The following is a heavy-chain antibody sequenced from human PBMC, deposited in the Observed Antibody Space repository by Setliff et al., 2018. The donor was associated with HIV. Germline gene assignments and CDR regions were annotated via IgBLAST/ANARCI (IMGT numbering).Heavy chain of an antibody. V-gene: IGHV4-59*11. CDR3: ARLRGSYDFSNWFDP. J-gene: IGHJ5*02. CDR1: GGSIRSHY. CDR2: IHYSGST. Sequence: SETLSLTCTVSGGSIRSHYWSWIRQPPGKRLEWIGYIHYSGSTNYNPSLKSRVTISVDTAKNQFFLELSSVTAADTAVYYCARLRGSYDFSNWFDPWGQGTQVTVSS. D-gene: IGHD3-3*01.